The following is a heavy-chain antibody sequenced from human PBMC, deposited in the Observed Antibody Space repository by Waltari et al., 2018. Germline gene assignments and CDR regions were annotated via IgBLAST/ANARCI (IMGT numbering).Heavy chain of an antibody. CDR3: ARGPY. J-gene: IGHJ6*02. CDR2: MKEEGSER. D-gene: IGHD2-21*01. Sequence: EVRLVESGGGLVQPGGPLRLSRAASGFTFSSSWMSGVRQSPGKGMEWVASMKEEGSERYYGDSAKGRSTISRDNAKTSLFLQMNSLRVEDTAVYYCARGPYWGQGTTVTVSS. CDR1: GFTFSSSW. V-gene: IGHV3-7*04.